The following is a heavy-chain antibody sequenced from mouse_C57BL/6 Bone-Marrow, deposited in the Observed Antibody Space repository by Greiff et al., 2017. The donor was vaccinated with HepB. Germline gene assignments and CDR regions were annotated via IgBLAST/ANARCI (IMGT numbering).Heavy chain of an antibody. V-gene: IGHV1-55*01. CDR3: ARVILGRGYFDY. D-gene: IGHD4-1*01. CDR1: GYTFTSYW. J-gene: IGHJ2*01. CDR2: IYPGSGST. Sequence: QVQLQQPGAELVKPGASVKMSCKASGYTFTSYWITWVKQRPGQGLEWIGDIYPGSGSTNYNEKFKSKATLTADTSSSTAYMQLSSLTSEDSAVYYCARVILGRGYFDYWGQGTTLTVSS.